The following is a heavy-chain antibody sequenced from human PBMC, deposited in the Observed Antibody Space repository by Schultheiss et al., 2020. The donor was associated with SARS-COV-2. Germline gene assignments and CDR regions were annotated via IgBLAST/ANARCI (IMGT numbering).Heavy chain of an antibody. V-gene: IGHV4-59*12. CDR3: ARGGSLVREDV. Sequence: SETLSLTCTVSGGSISSYYWSWIRQPPGKGLEWIGYISNSGNTNSNPSLKSRVTISVDTSKNQFSLKLNSVTAADTAVYYCARGGSLVREDVWGKGTTVTVSS. J-gene: IGHJ6*04. D-gene: IGHD3-16*02. CDR2: ISNSGNT. CDR1: GGSISSYY.